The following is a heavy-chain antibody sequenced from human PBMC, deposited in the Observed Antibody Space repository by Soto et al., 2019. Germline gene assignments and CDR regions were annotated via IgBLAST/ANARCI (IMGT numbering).Heavy chain of an antibody. V-gene: IGHV1-69*01. CDR1: GGTFNNHA. J-gene: IGHJ5*02. CDR3: VRAHMLVVPTFLRDTGFDL. CDR2: IIPIFGTS. Sequence: QVQLVQSGAEVKKPGSSVKVSCKASGGTFNNHAINWVRQAPGQGLEWMGGIIPIFGTSNYAQKFQGRVTITADQCTRTASMELSSLRSAATVVYCCVRAHMLVVPTFLRDTGFDLWGQGPLVSVSS. D-gene: IGHD3-3*02.